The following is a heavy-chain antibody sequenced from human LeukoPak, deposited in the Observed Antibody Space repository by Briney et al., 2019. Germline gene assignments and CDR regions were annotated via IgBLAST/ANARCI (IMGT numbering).Heavy chain of an antibody. D-gene: IGHD4-17*01. J-gene: IGHJ3*02. Sequence: SETLSLTCTVSGGSISSSSYYWGWIRQPPGKGLEWIGSIHYSGSTNYNPSLKSRVTISVDTSKNQFSLKLSSVTAADTAVYYCARWYGVTTFRHDAFDIWGQGTMVTVSS. CDR1: GGSISSSSYY. V-gene: IGHV4-39*01. CDR2: IHYSGST. CDR3: ARWYGVTTFRHDAFDI.